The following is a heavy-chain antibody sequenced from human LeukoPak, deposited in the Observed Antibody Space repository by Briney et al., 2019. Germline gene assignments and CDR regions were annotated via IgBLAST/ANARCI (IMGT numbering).Heavy chain of an antibody. CDR1: GFTFSSYG. Sequence: PGRSLRLSCAASGFTFSSYGMHWVRRAPGKGLEWVAVISYDGSNKYYADSVKGRFTISRDNSKNTLYLQMNSLRAEDTAAYYCAKITIFGVVSSPFDYWGQGTLVTVSS. J-gene: IGHJ4*02. CDR2: ISYDGSNK. V-gene: IGHV3-30*18. CDR3: AKITIFGVVSSPFDY. D-gene: IGHD3-3*01.